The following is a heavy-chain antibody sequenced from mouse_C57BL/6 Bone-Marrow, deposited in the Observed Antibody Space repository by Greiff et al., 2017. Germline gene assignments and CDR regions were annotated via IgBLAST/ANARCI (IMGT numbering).Heavy chain of an antibody. D-gene: IGHD1-1*01. J-gene: IGHJ2*01. CDR3: ARDITTGGANFDY. CDR2: IYPGSGST. CDR1: GYTFTSYW. Sequence: QVQLQQPGAELVKPGASVKMSCKASGYTFTSYWITWVKQRPGQGLEWIGDIYPGSGSTHYNEKFKSKATLTVDTSSITAYLHLSSLTSEDSAVYYWARDITTGGANFDYWGQGTTLTVSS. V-gene: IGHV1-55*01.